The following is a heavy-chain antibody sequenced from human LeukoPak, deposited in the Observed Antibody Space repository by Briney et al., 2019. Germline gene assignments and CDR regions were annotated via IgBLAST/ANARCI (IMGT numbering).Heavy chain of an antibody. J-gene: IGHJ4*02. D-gene: IGHD2-21*02. V-gene: IGHV1-69*05. Sequence: SVKVSCKASGGTFSSYAISWVRQAPGQGLEWMGRIIPTFGTANYAQKFQGRVTITTDESTSTAYMELSSLRSEDTAVYYCASLSSAYCGGDCLFDYWGQGTLVTVSS. CDR2: IIPTFGTA. CDR1: GGTFSSYA. CDR3: ASLSSAYCGGDCLFDY.